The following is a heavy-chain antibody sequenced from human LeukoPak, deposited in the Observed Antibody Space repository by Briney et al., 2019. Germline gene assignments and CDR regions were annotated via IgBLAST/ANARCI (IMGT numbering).Heavy chain of an antibody. CDR2: IYHSGST. V-gene: IGHV4-38-2*01. D-gene: IGHD3-10*01. Sequence: SETLSLTCAVSGYSISSGYYWGWIRQPPGKGLEWIGSIYHSGSTYYNPSLKSRVTISVDTSKNQFSLKLSSVTAADTAVYYCAGRPRTPMVRGSNWFDPWGQGTLVTVSS. CDR1: GYSISSGYY. J-gene: IGHJ5*02. CDR3: AGRPRTPMVRGSNWFDP.